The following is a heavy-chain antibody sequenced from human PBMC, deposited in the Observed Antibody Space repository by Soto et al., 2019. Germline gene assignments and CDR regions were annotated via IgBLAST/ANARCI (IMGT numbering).Heavy chain of an antibody. J-gene: IGHJ4*02. Sequence: QVQLVQSGAEEKKPGASVKVSCKASGYTFTSYAMHWVRQAPGQRLEWMGWINAGNGNTKYSQKFQGRVTITRDTSASTVYMERSSLRSEDTAVYYCARSIVVVTALDYWGQGTLVTVSS. V-gene: IGHV1-3*05. D-gene: IGHD2-21*02. CDR2: INAGNGNT. CDR3: ARSIVVVTALDY. CDR1: GYTFTSYA.